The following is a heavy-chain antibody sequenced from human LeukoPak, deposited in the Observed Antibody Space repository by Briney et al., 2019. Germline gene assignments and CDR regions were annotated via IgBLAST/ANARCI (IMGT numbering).Heavy chain of an antibody. CDR2: IYYSGNT. D-gene: IGHD3/OR15-3a*01. Sequence: SETLSPSCTVSGVSISSSNSYWGWIRQPPGKGLEWIGSIYYSGNTYYNASLKSQVSISIDTSKNQFSLRLTSVTAADTAVYYCARQTGSGLFILPGGQGTLVTVSS. CDR3: ARQTGSGLFILP. CDR1: GVSISSSNSY. V-gene: IGHV4-39*01. J-gene: IGHJ4*02.